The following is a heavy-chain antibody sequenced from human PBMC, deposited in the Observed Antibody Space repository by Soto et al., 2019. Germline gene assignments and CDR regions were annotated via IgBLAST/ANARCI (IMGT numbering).Heavy chain of an antibody. V-gene: IGHV4-4*02. CDR2: VYRTGST. Sequence: QVQLQESGPGLVKPSGTLALPCAASGGAISTSNWWSCARQPPGKGLEWIGGVYRTGSTNYNPSLESRLTISVDKSKNQFSLKLTSVTAADTAVYYCARARATIAAAAIFDCWGQGTLVTVSS. CDR3: ARARATIAAAAIFDC. J-gene: IGHJ4*02. D-gene: IGHD6-13*01. CDR1: GGAISTSNW.